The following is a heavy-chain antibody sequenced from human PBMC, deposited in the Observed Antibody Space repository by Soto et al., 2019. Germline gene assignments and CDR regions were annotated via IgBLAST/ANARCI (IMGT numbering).Heavy chain of an antibody. D-gene: IGHD2-15*01. Sequence: GGSLRLSCAASGFTFSTYGMHWVRQAPGKGLEWVAVIWYDGSNKYYADSVKGRFTISRDNSKNSLYLQMNSLRAEDTALYYCARDCSGGSCYYIDYWGQGTLVTVST. CDR1: GFTFSTYG. J-gene: IGHJ4*02. CDR2: IWYDGSNK. CDR3: ARDCSGGSCYYIDY. V-gene: IGHV3-33*01.